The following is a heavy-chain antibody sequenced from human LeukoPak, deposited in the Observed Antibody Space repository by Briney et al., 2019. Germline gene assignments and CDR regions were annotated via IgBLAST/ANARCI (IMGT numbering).Heavy chain of an antibody. V-gene: IGHV3-13*01. CDR1: GFTFSSYD. CDR3: ARELNYDILTGYYKPYGMDV. J-gene: IGHJ6*02. D-gene: IGHD3-9*01. CDR2: IGTAGDT. Sequence: GGSLRLSCAASGFTFSSYDMHWVRQATGKGLEWVSAIGTAGDTYYPGSVKGRFTISRENAKNSLYLQMNSLRAEDTAVYYCARELNYDILTGYYKPYGMDVWGQGTTVTVSS.